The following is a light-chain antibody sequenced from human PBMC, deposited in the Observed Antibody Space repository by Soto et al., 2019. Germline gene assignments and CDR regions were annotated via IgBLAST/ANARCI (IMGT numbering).Light chain of an antibody. CDR3: SSYTSSNTLV. CDR1: GSDVGGYNY. CDR2: EVD. Sequence: QSVLAQPASVSGSPGQSTIISCTGTGSDVGGYNYVSWYQQHPGKAPKFLIYEVDNRASGVSDRFSGSKSGNTASLTISGLQAEDEADYYCSSYTSSNTLVFGTGTKVTVL. J-gene: IGLJ1*01. V-gene: IGLV2-14*01.